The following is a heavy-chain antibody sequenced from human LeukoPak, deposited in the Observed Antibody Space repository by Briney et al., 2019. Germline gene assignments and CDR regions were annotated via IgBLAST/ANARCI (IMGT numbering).Heavy chain of an antibody. CDR2: ISAYNGNT. J-gene: IGHJ4*02. D-gene: IGHD2-15*01. CDR3: ARAVGGYCSGGSCYTDDY. Sequence: ASAKVSCKASGYTFTSYGISWVRQAPGQGLEWMGWISAYNGNTNYAQKLQGRVTMTTDTSTSTAYMELRSLRSDDTAVYYCARAVGGYCSGGSCYTDDYWGQGTLVTVSS. CDR1: GYTFTSYG. V-gene: IGHV1-18*04.